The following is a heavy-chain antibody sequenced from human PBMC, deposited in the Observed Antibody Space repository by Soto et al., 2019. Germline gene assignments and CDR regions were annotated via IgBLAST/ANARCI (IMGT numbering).Heavy chain of an antibody. Sequence: SETLSLTCTVSGGSVSSGSYYWSWIRQPPGKGLEWIGYIYYSGSTNYNPSLKSRVTISVDTSKNQFSLKLSSVTAADTAVYYCARDGGPEVGDAFDIWGQGTMVTVSS. D-gene: IGHD3-3*01. CDR3: ARDGGPEVGDAFDI. CDR1: GGSVSSGSYY. V-gene: IGHV4-61*01. CDR2: IYYSGST. J-gene: IGHJ3*02.